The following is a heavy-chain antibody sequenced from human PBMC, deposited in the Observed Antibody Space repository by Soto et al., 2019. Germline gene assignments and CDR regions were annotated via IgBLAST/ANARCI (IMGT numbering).Heavy chain of an antibody. J-gene: IGHJ3*02. CDR2: INPSGGST. Sequence: GASVKVSCKASGYTFTSYYMHWVRQAPGQGLEWMGIINPSGGSTSYAQKFQGRVTMTRDTSTSTVHMELSSLRSEDTAVYYCARGPGIAAVGIFGTSFDIWGQGTMVTVSS. V-gene: IGHV1-46*01. CDR1: GYTFTSYY. CDR3: ARGPGIAAVGIFGTSFDI. D-gene: IGHD6-13*01.